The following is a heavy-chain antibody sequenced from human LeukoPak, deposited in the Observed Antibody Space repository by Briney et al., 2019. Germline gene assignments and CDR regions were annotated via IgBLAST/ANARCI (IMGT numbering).Heavy chain of an antibody. Sequence: GGSLRLSCAASGFTVITNDMTWVRQAPGKGLEWVSVLYSDGNTKYADSVQGRFTISRDNSKNTLYLEMNSLSPDDPAVYYCARGVEPLAANTLAYWGQGTLVTVSS. CDR1: GFTVITND. D-gene: IGHD1-14*01. CDR3: ARGVEPLAANTLAY. V-gene: IGHV3-53*01. CDR2: LYSDGNT. J-gene: IGHJ4*02.